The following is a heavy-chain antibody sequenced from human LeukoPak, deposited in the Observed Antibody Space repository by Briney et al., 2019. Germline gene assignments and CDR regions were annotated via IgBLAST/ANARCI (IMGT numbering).Heavy chain of an antibody. J-gene: IGHJ3*02. Sequence: PGGSLRLSCAAPGLTFSNYAMRWVRQAPGKGLEWVSSINGRDGRTYYADSVRGRFSISSDNSKNTLFLQMNSLRAEDTAVYYCARGEAFAFDMWGQGTMVTVSS. CDR1: GLTFSNYA. V-gene: IGHV3-23*01. CDR2: INGRDGRT. CDR3: ARGEAFAFDM.